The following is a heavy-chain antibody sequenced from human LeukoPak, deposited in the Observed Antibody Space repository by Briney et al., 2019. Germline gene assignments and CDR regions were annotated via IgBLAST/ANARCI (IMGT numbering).Heavy chain of an antibody. CDR2: IIPIFGTA. CDR3: ALLPGRGIAARGDVIDY. CDR1: GGTFSSYA. D-gene: IGHD6-6*01. J-gene: IGHJ4*02. Sequence: SVKVSCKASGGTFSSYAISWVRQAPGQGLEWMGGIIPIFGTANYAQKFQGRVTITADKSTSTAYVELSSLRSEDTAVYYCALLPGRGIAARGDVIDYWGQGTLVTVSS. V-gene: IGHV1-69*06.